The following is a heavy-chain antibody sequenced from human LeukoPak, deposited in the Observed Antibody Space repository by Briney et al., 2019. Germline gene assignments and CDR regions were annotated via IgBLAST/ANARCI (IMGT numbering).Heavy chain of an antibody. CDR2: TYYRSRWHT. CDR1: GDSVSNYSAA. CDR3: ARSLRGTYLGALDS. Sequence: SQTLSLTCVVTGDSVSNYSAAWEWIRQSPSRGLEWLGRTYYRSRWHTDYAPAMKSRITVSPDTSKNQFSLQVNSVTPEDTAVYYCARSLRGTYLGALDSWGQGTLVTASS. D-gene: IGHD7-27*01. J-gene: IGHJ5*01. V-gene: IGHV6-1*01.